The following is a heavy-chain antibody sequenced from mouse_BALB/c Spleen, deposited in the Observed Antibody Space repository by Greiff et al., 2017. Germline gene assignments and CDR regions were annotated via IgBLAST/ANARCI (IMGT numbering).Heavy chain of an antibody. J-gene: IGHJ4*01. Sequence: QVQLQQSGAELAKPGASVKMSCKASGYTFTSYWMHWVKQRPGQGLEWIGYINPSTGYTEYNQKFKDKATLTADKSSSTAYMQLSSLTSEDSAVYYCARSDYGSSYPPYYAMDYWGQGTSVTVSS. CDR1: GYTFTSYW. D-gene: IGHD1-1*01. CDR3: ARSDYGSSYPPYYAMDY. CDR2: INPSTGYT. V-gene: IGHV1-7*01.